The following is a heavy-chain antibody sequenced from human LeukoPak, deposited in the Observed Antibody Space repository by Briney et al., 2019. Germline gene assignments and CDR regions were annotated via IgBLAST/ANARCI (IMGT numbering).Heavy chain of an antibody. V-gene: IGHV4-39*01. CDR3: ARHEIVGRWLQYLGY. Sequence: SETLSLTCTVSGGSISSSSYYWGWIRQPPGKGLEWIGSIYYSGSTYYNPSLKSRVTISVDTSKNQFSLKLSSVTAADTAVYYCARHEIVGRWLQYLGYWGQGTLVTVSS. CDR1: GGSISSSSYY. D-gene: IGHD5-24*01. CDR2: IYYSGST. J-gene: IGHJ4*02.